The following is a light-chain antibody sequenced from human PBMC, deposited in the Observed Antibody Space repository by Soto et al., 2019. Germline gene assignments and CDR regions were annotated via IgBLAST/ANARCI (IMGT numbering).Light chain of an antibody. Sequence: QSVLTQPPSASGSPGQSVTISCTGTSSDVGAYNYVSWYQQLPGKAPKLIIYEVSKRPSGVPDRFCGSKSGNTASLTVSGLQAEDEADYYCTSYAGTYSFFYVFGTGTKLTVL. V-gene: IGLV2-8*01. CDR2: EVS. CDR1: SSDVGAYNY. J-gene: IGLJ1*01. CDR3: TSYAGTYSFFYV.